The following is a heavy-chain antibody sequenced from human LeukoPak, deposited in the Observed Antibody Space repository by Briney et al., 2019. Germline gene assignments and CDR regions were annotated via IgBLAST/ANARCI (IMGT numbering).Heavy chain of an antibody. CDR2: IYYSGDA. Sequence: SETLSLTCTVSGGSISSSSHYWGWIRQPPGKGLEWIGSIYYSGDAYYNPSLKSRVAISVDRSKSQFSLKLSSVTAADTAVYYCARLAPYYDILTGYYHNAFDIWGQGTMVTVSS. V-gene: IGHV4-39*07. CDR1: GGSISSSSHY. D-gene: IGHD3-9*01. CDR3: ARLAPYYDILTGYYHNAFDI. J-gene: IGHJ3*02.